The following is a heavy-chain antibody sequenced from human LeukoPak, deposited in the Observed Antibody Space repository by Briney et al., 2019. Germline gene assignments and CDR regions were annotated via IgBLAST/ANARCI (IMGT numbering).Heavy chain of an antibody. V-gene: IGHV3-53*01. CDR2: IYSGGST. CDR1: GFTVSSNY. CDR3: ASLRYYGSGSSDY. D-gene: IGHD3-10*01. J-gene: IGHJ4*02. Sequence: GGSLRLSCAASGFTVSSNYMSWVRQAPGKGLEWVSVIYSGGSTYYADSVKGRFTISRDNSKNMLYLQMNSLRAEDTAVYYCASLRYYGSGSSDYWGQGTLVTVSS.